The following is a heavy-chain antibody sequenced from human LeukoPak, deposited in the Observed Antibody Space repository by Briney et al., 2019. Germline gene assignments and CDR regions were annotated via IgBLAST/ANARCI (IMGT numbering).Heavy chain of an antibody. Sequence: ASVKVSCKASGGTLSSYAISWVRQSPGQGLEWMGWMNPNSGNTGYAQKFQGRVTITRNTSISTAYMELSSLRSEDTAVYYCARYPERSSSWHLDYWGQGTLVTVSS. CDR3: ARYPERSSSWHLDY. D-gene: IGHD6-13*01. V-gene: IGHV1-8*01. CDR1: GGTLSSYA. J-gene: IGHJ4*02. CDR2: MNPNSGNT.